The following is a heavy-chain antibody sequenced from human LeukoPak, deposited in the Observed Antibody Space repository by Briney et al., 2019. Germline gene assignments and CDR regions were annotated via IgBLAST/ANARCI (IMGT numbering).Heavy chain of an antibody. CDR2: ISYDGSNK. CDR3: ARDSGSYFYGYFDY. V-gene: IGHV3-30-3*01. CDR1: GFTFSSYA. Sequence: GRSLRLSCAASGFTFSSYAMHWVRQAPGKGLEWVAVISYDGSNKYYADSVKGRFTISRDNSKNTLYLQMNSLRAEDTAVYYCARDSGSYFYGYFDYWGQGTLVTVSS. D-gene: IGHD1-26*01. J-gene: IGHJ4*02.